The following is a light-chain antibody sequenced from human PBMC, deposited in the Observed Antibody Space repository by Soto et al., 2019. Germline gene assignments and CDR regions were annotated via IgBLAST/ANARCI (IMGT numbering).Light chain of an antibody. Sequence: QSALTQPASVSGSPGQSITISCTGTSSDVGVYNYVSWYQQHPGKAPKLMIYDVSNRPSGVSNRFSGSKSCNTASLTISGLQAEDEADYYCSSYTSSSTVVVGGGTKLTVL. CDR3: SSYTSSSTVV. CDR1: SSDVGVYNY. V-gene: IGLV2-14*01. CDR2: DVS. J-gene: IGLJ2*01.